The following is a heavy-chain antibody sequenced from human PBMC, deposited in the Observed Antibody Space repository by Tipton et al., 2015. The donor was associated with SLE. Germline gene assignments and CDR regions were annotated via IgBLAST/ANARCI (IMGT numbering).Heavy chain of an antibody. V-gene: IGHV4-61*05. CDR1: GDSIRSSPYY. D-gene: IGHD4-17*01. Sequence: TLSLTCTVSGDSIRSSPYYRSWIRQPPGKGLEWIGYIYDSGSTSYNPSLKSRVTISEDTSKQQFSLKLTSLTAADTAVYYCARHAGDYAYFDSWGQGILVTVSS. J-gene: IGHJ4*02. CDR3: ARHAGDYAYFDS. CDR2: IYDSGST.